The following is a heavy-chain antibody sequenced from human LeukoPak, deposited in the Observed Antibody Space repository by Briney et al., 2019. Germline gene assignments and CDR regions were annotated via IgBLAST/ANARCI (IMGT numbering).Heavy chain of an antibody. CDR2: IYYSGST. D-gene: IGHD3-22*01. Sequence: SETLSLTCTVSGGSISSYYWSWIRQPPGKGLEWIGYIYYSGSTNYNPSLKSRVTISVDTSKNQFSLKLSSVTAADTAVYYCVANYYDSSGATWGQGTLVTVPS. CDR3: VANYYDSSGAT. CDR1: GGSISSYY. V-gene: IGHV4-59*01. J-gene: IGHJ5*02.